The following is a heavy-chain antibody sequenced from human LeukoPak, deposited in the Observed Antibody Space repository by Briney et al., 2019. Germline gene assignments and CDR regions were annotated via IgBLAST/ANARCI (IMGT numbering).Heavy chain of an antibody. V-gene: IGHV1-2*02. CDR2: INPNSGGT. CDR1: GYTFTGYY. Sequence: ASVKVSCKASGYTFTGYYLHWVRQAPGQGLEWMGWINPNSGGTNYAQKFQGRVTMTRDTSISTAYMELSRLRSDDTAVYYCARDPGDYGGNRFDYWGQGTLVTVSS. D-gene: IGHD4-23*01. J-gene: IGHJ4*02. CDR3: ARDPGDYGGNRFDY.